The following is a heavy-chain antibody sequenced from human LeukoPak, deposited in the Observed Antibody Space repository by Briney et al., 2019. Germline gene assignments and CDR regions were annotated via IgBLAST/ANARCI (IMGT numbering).Heavy chain of an antibody. Sequence: PGGSLRLSCAASGFTFSSYGMHWVRQAPGKGLEWVAFIRYDGSNKYYADSVKGRFTISRDNSKNTLYLQMNSLRAEDTAVYYCAKMVGYYGSGSYYRGAFDIWGQGTKVTVSS. CDR3: AKMVGYYGSGSYYRGAFDI. CDR2: IRYDGSNK. V-gene: IGHV3-30*02. J-gene: IGHJ3*02. CDR1: GFTFSSYG. D-gene: IGHD3-10*01.